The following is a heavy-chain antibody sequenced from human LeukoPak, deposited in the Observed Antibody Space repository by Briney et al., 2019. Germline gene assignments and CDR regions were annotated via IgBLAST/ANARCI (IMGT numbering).Heavy chain of an antibody. CDR1: EFSVGSNY. CDR3: ARESDYGDYVFWFDP. CDR2: MYSGGST. D-gene: IGHD4-17*01. V-gene: IGHV3-66*01. J-gene: IGHJ5*02. Sequence: GGSLRLSCAASEFSVGSNYMTWVRQAPGKGLEWVSLMYSGGSTHYADSVKGRFTISRDNSKNTLYLQMNSLRVEDTAVYYCARESDYGDYVFWFDPWGQGTLVTVSS.